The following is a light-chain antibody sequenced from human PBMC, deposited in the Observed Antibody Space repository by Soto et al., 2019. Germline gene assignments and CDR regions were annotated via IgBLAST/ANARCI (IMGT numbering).Light chain of an antibody. CDR2: DVS. CDR3: SSYTSDNTYV. Sequence: QSVLTQPASVSGSPGQSITISCSGTSSDVGAYNYVSWYQQHPGKAPRVMIYDVSNRPSGVSNRFSGSKSGNTATLTISGLQAEDEADYYCSSYTSDNTYVFATGTKVTV. CDR1: SSDVGAYNY. J-gene: IGLJ1*01. V-gene: IGLV2-14*01.